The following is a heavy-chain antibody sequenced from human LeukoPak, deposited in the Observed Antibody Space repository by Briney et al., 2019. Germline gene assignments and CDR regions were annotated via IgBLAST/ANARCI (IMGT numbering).Heavy chain of an antibody. J-gene: IGHJ4*02. V-gene: IGHV3-15*01. Sequence: PGGSLRLSCAASGFTFSSYAMSWVRQAPGKGLEWVGRIKSKTDGGTTDYAAPVKGRFIISRDDSKNTLYLQMHSLKTEDTAVYYCTTDGVRYFDWLSPPFDYWGQGTLVTVSS. CDR1: GFTFSSYA. D-gene: IGHD3-9*01. CDR2: IKSKTDGGTT. CDR3: TTDGVRYFDWLSPPFDY.